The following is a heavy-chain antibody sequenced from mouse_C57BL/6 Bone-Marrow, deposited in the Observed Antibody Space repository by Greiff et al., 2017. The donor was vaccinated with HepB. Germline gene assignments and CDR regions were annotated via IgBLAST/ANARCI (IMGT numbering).Heavy chain of an antibody. CDR1: GFSFNTYA. Sequence: EVQLVESGGGLVQPKGSLKLSCAASGFSFNTYAMNWVRQAPGKGLEWVARIRSKSNNYATYYADSVKDRFTISRDDSESMLYLQMNNLKTEDTAMYYCVRHGVQGFACWGEGTLVTVSA. V-gene: IGHV10-1*01. CDR2: IRSKSNNYAT. J-gene: IGHJ3*01. CDR3: VRHGVQGFAC.